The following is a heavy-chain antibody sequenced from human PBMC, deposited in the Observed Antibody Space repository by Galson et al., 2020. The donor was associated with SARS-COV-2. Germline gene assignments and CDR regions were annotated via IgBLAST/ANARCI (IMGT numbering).Heavy chain of an antibody. CDR2: IRSKAYGGTT. Sequence: GASLKISCTASGFTFGDYAMSWFRQAPGKGLEWVGFIRSKAYGGTTEYAASVKGRFTISRDDSKSIAYLQMNSLKTEDTAVYYCTRDDFWSGYYTDYWGQGTLVTVSS. J-gene: IGHJ4*02. D-gene: IGHD3-3*01. V-gene: IGHV3-49*03. CDR1: GFTFGDYA. CDR3: TRDDFWSGYYTDY.